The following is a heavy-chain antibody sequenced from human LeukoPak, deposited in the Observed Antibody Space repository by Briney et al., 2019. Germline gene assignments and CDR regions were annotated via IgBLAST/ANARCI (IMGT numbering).Heavy chain of an antibody. Sequence: GRSLRLSCVVSGFRFDDYGMHWVRQAPGEGLEWVSGISWSGTTTGYADSVKGRFTISRDSAKNSLYLQMDSPRVEDTALYYCAKDESTGGFAPGYFYGMGVWGQGTTVTVSS. D-gene: IGHD3-16*01. V-gene: IGHV3-9*01. CDR1: GFRFDDYG. CDR3: AKDESTGGFAPGYFYGMGV. J-gene: IGHJ6*02. CDR2: ISWSGTTT.